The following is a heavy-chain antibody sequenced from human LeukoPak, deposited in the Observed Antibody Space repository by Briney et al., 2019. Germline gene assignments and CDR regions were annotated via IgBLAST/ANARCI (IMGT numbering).Heavy chain of an antibody. CDR2: IWYDGSNK. CDR3: ARAMTTVTTPYLDY. Sequence: GGSLRLSCAASGFTFSSYGMHWVRQAPGKGLEWVAVIWYDGSNKYYADSVKGRFTISRDNSKNTLYLQMNSLRAEDTAVYYCARAMTTVTTPYLDYWGQGTLVTVST. V-gene: IGHV3-33*01. J-gene: IGHJ4*02. CDR1: GFTFSSYG. D-gene: IGHD4-17*01.